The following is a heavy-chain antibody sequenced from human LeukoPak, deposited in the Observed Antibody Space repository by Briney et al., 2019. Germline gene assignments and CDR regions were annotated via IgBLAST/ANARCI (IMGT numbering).Heavy chain of an antibody. V-gene: IGHV3-49*03. CDR1: GFTFGDYA. CDR3: TRETVVVPAAISGFDY. Sequence: GGSLRLSCTASGFTFGDYAMSWFRQAPGKGLEWVGFIRSKAYGGTTEYAASVKGRFTISRDDSKSIAYLQMGSLKTEDTAVYYCTRETVVVPAAISGFDYWGQGTLVTVSS. D-gene: IGHD2-2*01. J-gene: IGHJ4*02. CDR2: IRSKAYGGTT.